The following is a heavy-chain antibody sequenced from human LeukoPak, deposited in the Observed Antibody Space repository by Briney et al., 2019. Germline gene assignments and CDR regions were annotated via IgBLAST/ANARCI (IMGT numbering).Heavy chain of an antibody. D-gene: IGHD6-13*01. CDR2: ISSSSSYI. CDR1: GFTLSNYW. CDR3: VRAGRVATED. J-gene: IGHJ4*02. Sequence: GGSLRLSCAASGFTLSNYWMSWVSQAPGKGLEWVSSISSSSSYIYYADSVKGRFTISRDNAKNSLYLQMNSLRAEDTAIYYCVRAGRVATEDWGQGTLVTVSS. V-gene: IGHV3-21*01.